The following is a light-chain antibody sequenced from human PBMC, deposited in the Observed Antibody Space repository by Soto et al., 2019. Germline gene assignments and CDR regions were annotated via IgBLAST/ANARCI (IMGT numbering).Light chain of an antibody. V-gene: IGKV3D-15*01. CDR1: QSVSSN. J-gene: IGKJ4*01. CDR3: QQYQSLT. Sequence: EIVMTQSPATLSVSPGERATLSCRASQSVSSNLAWYQQKPGQAPRRLIFGASSRVTGIPDRFSGSGSGTDFTLTITRLEPEDFAVYYCQQYQSLTFGGGTKVDI. CDR2: GAS.